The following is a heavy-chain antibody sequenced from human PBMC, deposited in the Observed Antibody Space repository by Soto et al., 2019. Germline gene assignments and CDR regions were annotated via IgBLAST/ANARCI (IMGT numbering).Heavy chain of an antibody. Sequence: ASVKVSCKASGYTFTSYAMHWVRQAPGQRLEWMGWINAGNGNTKYSQKFQGRVTITRDTSASTAYMELSSLRSEDTAVYYCARVIGDSSSWTHWGYFDYWGQGTLVTVSS. D-gene: IGHD6-13*01. V-gene: IGHV1-3*01. J-gene: IGHJ4*02. CDR3: ARVIGDSSSWTHWGYFDY. CDR1: GYTFTSYA. CDR2: INAGNGNT.